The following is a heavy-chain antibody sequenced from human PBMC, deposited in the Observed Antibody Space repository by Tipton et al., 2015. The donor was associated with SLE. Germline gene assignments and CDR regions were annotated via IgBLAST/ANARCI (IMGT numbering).Heavy chain of an antibody. J-gene: IGHJ3*02. CDR2: IFYSGTT. D-gene: IGHD3-16*01. Sequence: GLVKPSETLSLTCTVSGGSISSWSYYWGWIRLPPGKGLEWIGTIFYSGTTYYNPSLKSRVTISVDTSNNQFSLKLTSVTAADTAVYYCARESRNYGAFDIWGPGTMVSVSS. V-gene: IGHV4-39*07. CDR1: GGSISSWSYY. CDR3: ARESRNYGAFDI.